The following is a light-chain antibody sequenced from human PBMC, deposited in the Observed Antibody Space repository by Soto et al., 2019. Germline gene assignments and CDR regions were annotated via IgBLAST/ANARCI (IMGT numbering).Light chain of an antibody. Sequence: QPVPTQPASVSGSHGQSITTSCTASGRDSGAYDYVSWYQRHPGKAPKLLIYGVKQRRSGVSYRFSASKSACKTSLTTSALQAENEAHYYSSSYTTNYFYVFGQGTKVTAL. CDR2: GVK. CDR3: SSYTTNYFYV. J-gene: IGLJ1*01. CDR1: GRDSGAYDY. V-gene: IGLV2-14*01.